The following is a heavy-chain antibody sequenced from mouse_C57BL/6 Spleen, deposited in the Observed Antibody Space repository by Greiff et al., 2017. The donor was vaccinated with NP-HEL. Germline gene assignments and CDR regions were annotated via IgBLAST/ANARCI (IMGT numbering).Heavy chain of an antibody. CDR1: GYTFTSYW. V-gene: IGHV1-59*01. Sequence: QVQLQQSGAELVRPGTSVKLSCKASGYTFTSYWMHWVKQRPGQGLEWIGVIDPSDSYTNYNQKFKGKATLTVDTSSSTAYMQLSSLTSEDSAVYYCARLGAVVATNDFDYWGQGTTLTVSS. J-gene: IGHJ2*01. D-gene: IGHD1-1*01. CDR2: IDPSDSYT. CDR3: ARLGAVVATNDFDY.